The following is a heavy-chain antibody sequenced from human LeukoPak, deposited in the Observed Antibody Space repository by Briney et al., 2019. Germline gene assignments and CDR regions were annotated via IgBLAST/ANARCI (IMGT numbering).Heavy chain of an antibody. J-gene: IGHJ4*02. D-gene: IGHD2-15*01. Sequence: GGSLRLSCVASGLTFSSYAMSWVRQAPGTGLEWVSTISVSGGSTYYADSVKGRFTISRDNSKNTLYLQMNSLRAEDTAVYYCAPYCSGGSCYRYWGQGTLVTVSS. CDR2: ISVSGGST. CDR3: APYCSGGSCYRY. CDR1: GLTFSSYA. V-gene: IGHV3-23*01.